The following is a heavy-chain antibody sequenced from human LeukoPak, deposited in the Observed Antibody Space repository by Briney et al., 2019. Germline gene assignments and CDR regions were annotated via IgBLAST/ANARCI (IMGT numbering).Heavy chain of an antibody. D-gene: IGHD2-21*01. V-gene: IGHV3-48*01. Sequence: AGGSLRLSCAASGFTFSSYSMNWVRQAPGKGPEWVSYISSRSSTIYYADSVKGRFTISRDNAKNSLYLQMNSLRTEDTAVYDCANSVGDLDYYYYYMDVWGKGTTVTVSS. CDR2: ISSRSSTI. CDR3: ANSVGDLDYYYYYMDV. CDR1: GFTFSSYS. J-gene: IGHJ6*03.